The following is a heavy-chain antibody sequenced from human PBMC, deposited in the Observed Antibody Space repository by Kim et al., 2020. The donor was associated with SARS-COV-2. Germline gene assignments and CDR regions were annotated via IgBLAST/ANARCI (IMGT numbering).Heavy chain of an antibody. Sequence: ASVKVSCKASGYTFTGYYLHWVRQAPGQGLEWMGRIHPNSDGTNYSQKFQGRVTMTRDPTTNTVYMELSSLIADDTAVHYCASVTYSSSWFDYCGQGTLV. V-gene: IGHV1-2*06. CDR3: ASVTYSSSWFDY. D-gene: IGHD6-13*01. J-gene: IGHJ4*02. CDR2: IHPNSDGT. CDR1: GYTFTGYY.